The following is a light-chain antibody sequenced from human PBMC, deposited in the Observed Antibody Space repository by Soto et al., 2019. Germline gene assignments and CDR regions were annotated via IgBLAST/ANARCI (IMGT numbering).Light chain of an antibody. CDR3: CSHAGGTTCM. J-gene: IGLJ3*02. Sequence: QSVLTQPASVSGSPGQSITISCTGTSSDVGSYNLVSWYQHHPGKAPKLIICEGSKRHSGVSNRFSGSQSGNTASLTVSGLQYEDEGDYYCCSHAGGTTCMFGRGTPLTVL. V-gene: IGLV2-23*01. CDR2: EGS. CDR1: SSDVGSYNL.